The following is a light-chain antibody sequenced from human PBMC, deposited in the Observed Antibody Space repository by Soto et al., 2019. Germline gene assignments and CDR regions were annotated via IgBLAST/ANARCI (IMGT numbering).Light chain of an antibody. Sequence: EIVLTQSPGTLSLSPGERATLSCRASQSVSSTYLAWYQQKPGQAPRLLIYGASSRATGIPDRFSGSGSGTDFTLTISRLDPEDFAVYYCQQYGNSPIFTFGPGTKVDIK. CDR1: QSVSSTY. CDR2: GAS. V-gene: IGKV3-20*01. CDR3: QQYGNSPIFT. J-gene: IGKJ3*01.